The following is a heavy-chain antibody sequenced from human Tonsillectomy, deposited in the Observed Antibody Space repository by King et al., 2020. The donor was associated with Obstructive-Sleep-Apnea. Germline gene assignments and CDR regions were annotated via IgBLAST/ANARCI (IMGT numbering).Heavy chain of an antibody. CDR2: IKQDGSEK. V-gene: IGHV3-7*01. Sequence: VQLVESGGALAQPGGSLRLSCAPSGFTFRSYGMTWVRQAPGKGLEWVATIKQDGSEKYYADSVKGRFIISRDNAKNSLYLQMDSLGAGDTAVYYCARVLLWFGELTYWGQGTLVTVSS. CDR3: ARVLLWFGELTY. CDR1: GFTFRSYG. J-gene: IGHJ4*02. D-gene: IGHD3-10*01.